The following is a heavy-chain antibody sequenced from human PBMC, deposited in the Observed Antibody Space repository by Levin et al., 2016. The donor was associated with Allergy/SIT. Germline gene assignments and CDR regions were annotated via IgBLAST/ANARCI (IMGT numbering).Heavy chain of an antibody. V-gene: IGHV3-7*01. Sequence: GGSLRLSCGAPGFTFSDYWMTWVRQAPGKGLEWVANIKSDGSEKYYVGSVKGRFTISRDNTEKSLYLQMNSLRAEDTAVYYCAATNWFDPWGQGTLVIVSS. J-gene: IGHJ5*02. CDR1: GFTFSDYW. CDR2: IKSDGSEK. CDR3: AATNWFDP.